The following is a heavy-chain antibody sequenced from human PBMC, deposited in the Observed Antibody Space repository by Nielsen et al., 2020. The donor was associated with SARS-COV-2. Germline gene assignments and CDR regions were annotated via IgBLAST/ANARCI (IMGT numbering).Heavy chain of an antibody. V-gene: IGHV4-59*01. J-gene: IGHJ4*02. CDR1: GASISSSY. CDR2: IHYSGIT. D-gene: IGHD1-26*01. CDR3: ARKVGAHDY. Sequence: SETLSLTCTVSGASISSSYWSWIRQPPGKGLEWIGYIHYSGITNYNPSLKSRVTMSVDTSNNHFSLRLSAVTAAETAVYYCARKVGAHDYWGQGTLVTVS.